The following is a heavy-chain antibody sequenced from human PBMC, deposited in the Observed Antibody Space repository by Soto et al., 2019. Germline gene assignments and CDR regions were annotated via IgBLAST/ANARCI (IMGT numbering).Heavy chain of an antibody. J-gene: IGHJ6*03. CDR2: ISYDGSNK. D-gene: IGHD3-10*01. V-gene: IGHV3-30*18. CDR3: AKAHYYGSGSYYYYVDV. Sequence: GGSLRLSCAASGFTFSSYGMHWVRQAPGKGLEGVAVISYDGSNKYYADSVKGRFTISRDNSKNTLYLQMNSLRAEDTAVYYCAKAHYYGSGSYYYYVDVWGKGTTATV. CDR1: GFTFSSYG.